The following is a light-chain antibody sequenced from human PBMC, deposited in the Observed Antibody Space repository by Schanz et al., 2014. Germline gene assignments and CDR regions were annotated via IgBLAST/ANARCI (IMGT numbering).Light chain of an antibody. Sequence: EIALTQSPGTLSLSPGERATLSCRASQSVSNIDLAWYQQKAGQAPRLLIYGVSNRATGIPDRFSGTGSGTDFTLSISRPAPGDFAVYYCQLYGTSPLFGQGTKVEVK. CDR2: GVS. CDR1: QSVSNID. J-gene: IGKJ1*01. V-gene: IGKV3-20*01. CDR3: QLYGTSPL.